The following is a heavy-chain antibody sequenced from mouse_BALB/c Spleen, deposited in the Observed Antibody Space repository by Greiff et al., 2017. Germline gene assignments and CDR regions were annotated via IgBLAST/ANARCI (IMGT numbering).Heavy chain of an antibody. D-gene: IGHD4-1*01. CDR2: INPSNGRT. CDR1: GYTFTSYW. Sequence: QVQLKQPGAELVKPGASVKLSCKASGYTFTSYWMHWVKQRPGQGLEWIGEINPSNGRTNYNEKFKSKATLTVDKSSSTAYMQLSSLTSEDSAVYYCARIGTGFAYWGQGTLVTVSA. V-gene: IGHV1S81*02. J-gene: IGHJ3*01. CDR3: ARIGTGFAY.